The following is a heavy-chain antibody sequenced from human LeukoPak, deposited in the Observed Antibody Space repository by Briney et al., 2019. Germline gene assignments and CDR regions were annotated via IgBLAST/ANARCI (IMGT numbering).Heavy chain of an antibody. Sequence: PGGSLRLSCAASGFTFSSYWMNWARQAPGKGLEWVASINHNGNVNYYVDSVKGRFTIPRDNAKNSLYLQMSNLRAEDTAVYFCARGGGLHVWGQGVTVTVPS. CDR1: GFTFSSYW. CDR3: ARGGGLHV. D-gene: IGHD3-16*01. CDR2: INHNGNVN. V-gene: IGHV3-7*03. J-gene: IGHJ6*02.